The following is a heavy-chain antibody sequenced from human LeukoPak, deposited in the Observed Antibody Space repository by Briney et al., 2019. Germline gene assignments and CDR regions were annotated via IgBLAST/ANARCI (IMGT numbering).Heavy chain of an antibody. V-gene: IGHV5-51*01. J-gene: IGHJ5*02. CDR1: GYSFTSYW. CDR2: IYPGDSDT. D-gene: IGHD6-19*01. Sequence: GESLKISCKGSGYSFTSYWIGRVRQMPGKGLEWMGIIYPGDSDTRYSPSFQGQVTISADKSISTAYLQWSSLKASDTAMYYCARRIAVAAKGPNWFDPWGQGTLVTVSS. CDR3: ARRIAVAAKGPNWFDP.